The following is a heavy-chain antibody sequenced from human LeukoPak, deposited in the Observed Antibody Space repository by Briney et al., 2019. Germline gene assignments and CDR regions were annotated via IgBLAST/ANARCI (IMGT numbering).Heavy chain of an antibody. V-gene: IGHV3-21*01. CDR1: GFTFSSYS. D-gene: IGHD3-10*01. Sequence: GGSLRLSCAASGFTFSSYSMNWVRQAPGKGLEWVSPISSSSSYIYYADSVKGRFTISRDNAKNSLYLQMNSLRAEDAAVYYCAIVDSYYYGSGSYNMDVWGKGTTVTISS. CDR3: AIVDSYYYGSGSYNMDV. CDR2: ISSSSSYI. J-gene: IGHJ6*03.